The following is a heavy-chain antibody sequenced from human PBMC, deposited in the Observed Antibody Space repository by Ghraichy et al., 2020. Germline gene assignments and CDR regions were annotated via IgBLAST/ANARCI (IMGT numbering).Heavy chain of an antibody. Sequence: SETLSLTCTVSGGSINNYYWTWSRQPPGEGLEWIGYIHSRGNTNYNPSLKSRVSISLDQSNNEFSLSLTSVTAADTAVYYCSRAPGVCWAGNWFDPLGHGFLVTLSS. J-gene: IGHJ5*02. CDR1: GGSINNYY. CDR2: IHSRGNT. V-gene: IGHV4-59*01. D-gene: IGHD2-8*01. CDR3: SRAPGVCWAGNWFDP.